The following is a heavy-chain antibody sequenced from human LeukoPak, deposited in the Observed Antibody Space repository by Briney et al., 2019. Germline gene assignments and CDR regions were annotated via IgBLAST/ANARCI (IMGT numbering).Heavy chain of an antibody. CDR3: ARGAPSGYYYYMDV. V-gene: IGHV4-61*02. CDR2: VYTSGNT. Sequence: PSQTLSLTCTVSGVSISSGSYYWSWIRQPAGKGLEWIGRVYTSGNTNYSPSLQSRVTISVDTSKNQFSLKLTSVTVADTAVYYCARGAPSGYYYYMDVWGKGTTVTVSS. J-gene: IGHJ6*03. CDR1: GVSISSGSYY. D-gene: IGHD3-10*01.